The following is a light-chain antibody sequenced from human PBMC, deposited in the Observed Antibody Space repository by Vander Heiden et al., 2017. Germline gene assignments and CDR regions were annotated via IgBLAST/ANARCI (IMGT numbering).Light chain of an antibody. CDR3: QQYYSTPRT. CDR1: QSVLYSSNNKNY. J-gene: IGKJ1*01. V-gene: IGKV4-1*01. Sequence: DIVMTQSPDFLAVSLGERATINCKSSQSVLYSSNNKNYLAWYQQKPGQPPKLLIYWASTRESGVPDRFSGSGSGTDFTLTISSLQAEDVAVYYCQQYYSTPRTFGQWTKVEI. CDR2: WAS.